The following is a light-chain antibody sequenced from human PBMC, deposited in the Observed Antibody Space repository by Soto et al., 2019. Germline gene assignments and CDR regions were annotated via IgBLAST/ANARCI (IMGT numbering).Light chain of an antibody. J-gene: IGKJ2*01. CDR2: AAS. CDR1: QSISSY. Sequence: DIQMTQSPSSLSASVGARVTITCRASQSISSYLNWYQQKPGKAPKLLIYAASSLQSGVPSRFSGSGSGTDFTLTISSLQPEDFATYYCQQSYSTPQTTFGQGTKLEIK. V-gene: IGKV1-39*01. CDR3: QQSYSTPQTT.